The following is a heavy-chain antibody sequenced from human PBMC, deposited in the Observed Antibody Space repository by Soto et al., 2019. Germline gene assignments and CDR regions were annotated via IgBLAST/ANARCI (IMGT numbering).Heavy chain of an antibody. J-gene: IGHJ5*02. CDR2: IIPIFGTA. CDR1: GGTFSSYA. Sequence: GASVKVSCKASGGTFSSYAISWVRQAPGQGLEWMGGIIPIFGTANYAQKFQGRVTITADKSTSTAYMELSSLRSEDTAVYSCASEHTANWFDPWGQGTLVTVSS. D-gene: IGHD2-2*02. CDR3: ASEHTANWFDP. V-gene: IGHV1-69*06.